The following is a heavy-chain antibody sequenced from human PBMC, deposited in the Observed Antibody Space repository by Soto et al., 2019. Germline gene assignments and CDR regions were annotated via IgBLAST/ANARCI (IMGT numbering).Heavy chain of an antibody. J-gene: IGHJ4*02. CDR2: ISYDGTNK. D-gene: IGHD2-21*02. CDR3: ARDLTALTSY. V-gene: IGHV3-30-3*01. CDR1: GFTFRNYA. Sequence: QVQLVESGGGVVQPGRSLTLSCAASGFTFRNYAMHWVRQAPGKGLEWVALISYDGTNKYYADSVKGRFTVSRDNSKNTLCLQLNSLRAEDTAVYYCARDLTALTSYWCQGTLVTVSS.